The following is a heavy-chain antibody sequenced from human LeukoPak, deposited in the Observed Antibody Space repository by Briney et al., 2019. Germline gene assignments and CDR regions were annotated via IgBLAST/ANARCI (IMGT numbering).Heavy chain of an antibody. Sequence: GGSLRLSCAASGFTFSSYSMNWVRQAPGKGLEWVSSISSSSSYIYYADSVKGRFTISRDNAKNSLYLQMNSLRAEDTAVYYCARVVGCSGGSCYSSSSRYYGMDVWGQGTTVTVSS. CDR2: ISSSSSYI. V-gene: IGHV3-21*01. CDR1: GFTFSSYS. J-gene: IGHJ6*02. CDR3: ARVVGCSGGSCYSSSSRYYGMDV. D-gene: IGHD2-15*01.